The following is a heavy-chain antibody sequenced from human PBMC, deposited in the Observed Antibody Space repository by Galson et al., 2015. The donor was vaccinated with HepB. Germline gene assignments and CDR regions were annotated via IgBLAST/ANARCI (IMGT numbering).Heavy chain of an antibody. D-gene: IGHD2-15*01. CDR2: ISGSGGST. Sequence: SLRLSCAASGFTFSSYAMSWVRQAPGKGLEWVSAISGSGGSTYYADSVKGRFTISRDNSKNTLYLQMNSLRAEDTAVYYCATRPHCSGGSCYGGSFDIWGQGTMVTVSS. J-gene: IGHJ3*02. V-gene: IGHV3-23*01. CDR3: ATRPHCSGGSCYGGSFDI. CDR1: GFTFSSYA.